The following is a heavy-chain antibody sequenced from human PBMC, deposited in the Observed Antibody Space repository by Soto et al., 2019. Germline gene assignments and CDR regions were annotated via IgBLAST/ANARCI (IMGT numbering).Heavy chain of an antibody. D-gene: IGHD2-2*01. J-gene: IGHJ4*02. CDR2: INAGNSNT. CDR1: GYTFTIYA. Sequence: ASVKVSCKASGYTFTIYAMHWVRQAPGQRLEWMGWINAGNSNTKYSQKFQGRVTITRDTSASTAYMELSSLRSEDTAVYYSEKDMGGRPADEYWGQGTRVTVFS. V-gene: IGHV1-3*01. CDR3: EKDMGGRPADEY.